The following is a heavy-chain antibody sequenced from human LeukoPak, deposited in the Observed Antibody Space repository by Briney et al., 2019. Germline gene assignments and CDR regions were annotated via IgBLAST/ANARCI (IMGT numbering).Heavy chain of an antibody. V-gene: IGHV3-74*01. J-gene: IGHJ4*02. CDR2: INSDGSST. D-gene: IGHD3-10*01. Sequence: GGSLRLSCAATGFTFSSYWMHWVRHAPGKGLVWVSRINSDGSSTNYADSVKGRFTISRENAKNSLYLQMNSLRAEDTALYYCAKDKVFGGELDYWGQGTLVTVSS. CDR1: GFTFSSYW. CDR3: AKDKVFGGELDY.